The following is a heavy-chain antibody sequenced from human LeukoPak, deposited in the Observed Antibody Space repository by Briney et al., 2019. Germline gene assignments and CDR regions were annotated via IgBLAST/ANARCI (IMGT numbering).Heavy chain of an antibody. V-gene: IGHV3-23*01. CDR3: AKNRQQLDY. D-gene: IGHD6-13*01. Sequence: GGSLRLSCAASGFTFNNYAMSWVRQAPGEGLEWVSTISGSGGNTYYADSVKGRFTISRDSSKNTLYLQMNSLRAEDTAVYYCAKNRQQLDYWGQGTLVTVSS. CDR1: GFTFNNYA. CDR2: ISGSGGNT. J-gene: IGHJ4*01.